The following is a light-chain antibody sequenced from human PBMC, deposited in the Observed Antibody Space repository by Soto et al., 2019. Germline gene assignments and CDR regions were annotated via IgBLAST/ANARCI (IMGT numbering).Light chain of an antibody. CDR2: AAS. J-gene: IGKJ5*01. Sequence: DIQMTQSPSSLSASVGDRVTMTCRASEDIKTSVGWFQQKPGQAPESLIFAASLLQDGVPPKFSGRGSGTRFTLTISSLQPDDFATYYCQQYDSYPLTFGQGTRLEIK. V-gene: IGKV1-16*02. CDR1: EDIKTS. CDR3: QQYDSYPLT.